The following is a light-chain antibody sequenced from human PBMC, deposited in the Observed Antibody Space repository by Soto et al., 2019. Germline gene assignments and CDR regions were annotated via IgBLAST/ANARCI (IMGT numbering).Light chain of an antibody. Sequence: DIQMTQSPSSLSASVGGRVTITCRASQTISTSLNWYQQKPGKAPNLLIVAASSLQSGVPSRYSGSGSGTDFTLTISSLQPEDFATYYCQQSYNTPITFGQGTRLEI. V-gene: IGKV1-39*01. CDR3: QQSYNTPIT. CDR1: QTISTS. CDR2: AAS. J-gene: IGKJ5*01.